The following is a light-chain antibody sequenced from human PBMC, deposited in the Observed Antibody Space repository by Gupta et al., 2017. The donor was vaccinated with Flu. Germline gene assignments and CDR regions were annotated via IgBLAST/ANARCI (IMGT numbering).Light chain of an antibody. CDR2: LGS. CDR3: MQALQTPLT. Sequence: DIVITQSPLGLPVTPGEPASISCRSSQSLLHSNGYNYLDWYLQKPGQSPQLLIYLGSNRASGVPDRLSGSGSGTDFTLKISRVEAEDVGVFYCMQALQTPLTFGGGTKVEIK. CDR1: QSLLHSNGYNY. V-gene: IGKV2-28*01. J-gene: IGKJ4*01.